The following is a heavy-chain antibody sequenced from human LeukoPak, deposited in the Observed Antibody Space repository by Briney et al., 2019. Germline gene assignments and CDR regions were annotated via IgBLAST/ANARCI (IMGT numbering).Heavy chain of an antibody. Sequence: GGSLRLSCAASGFTVSSNYMSWVRQAPGKGLEWVSVIYSGGSTYYADSVKGRFTISRDNSKNTLYLQMNSLRAEDTAVYYCAREQDGSGNGIDVWGQGTTVTVSS. CDR1: GFTVSSNY. CDR3: AREQDGSGNGIDV. J-gene: IGHJ6*02. V-gene: IGHV3-53*01. D-gene: IGHD3-10*01. CDR2: IYSGGST.